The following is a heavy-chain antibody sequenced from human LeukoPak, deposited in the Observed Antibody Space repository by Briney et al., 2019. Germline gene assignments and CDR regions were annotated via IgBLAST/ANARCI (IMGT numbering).Heavy chain of an antibody. J-gene: IGHJ4*02. CDR3: ASARDLGWEGICN. CDR2: IHYSGST. CDR1: GGSISSYY. V-gene: IGHV4-59*08. D-gene: IGHD1-26*01. Sequence: PSETLSLTCSVSGGSISSYYWSWIRQPPGKGLEGIGSIHYSGSTNYSPSLKSLITISVDTSKNHFSLRLSSVTAADTGVYYWASARDLGWEGICNWGQGTLVTVSS.